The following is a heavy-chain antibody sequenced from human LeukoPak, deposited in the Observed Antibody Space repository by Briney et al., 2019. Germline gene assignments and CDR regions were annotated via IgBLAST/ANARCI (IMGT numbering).Heavy chain of an antibody. CDR3: ARLNLKANYYDSSGYFDY. CDR2: IYPGDSDT. J-gene: IGHJ4*02. CDR1: GYSFTSYW. V-gene: IGHV5-51*01. D-gene: IGHD3-22*01. Sequence: GESLKISCKGSGYSFTSYWIGWVRQMPGKGLERMGIIYPGDSDTRYSPSFQGQVTISADKSISTAYLQWSSLKASDTAMYYCARLNLKANYYDSSGYFDYWGQGTLVTASS.